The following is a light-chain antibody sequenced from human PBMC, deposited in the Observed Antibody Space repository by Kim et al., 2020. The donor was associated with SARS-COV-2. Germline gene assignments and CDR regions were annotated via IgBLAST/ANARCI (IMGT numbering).Light chain of an antibody. V-gene: IGKV3-20*01. CDR2: GAS. Sequence: SPGESAPPPCRASRSVSSSYFAWSQQKPGQAPRLLIYGASSRATGGPDRGSGSGSGTDFTLTISRLEPEDFAVYYCQQYGRLPWTFGQGTKVDIK. CDR3: QQYGRLPWT. J-gene: IGKJ1*01. CDR1: RSVSSSY.